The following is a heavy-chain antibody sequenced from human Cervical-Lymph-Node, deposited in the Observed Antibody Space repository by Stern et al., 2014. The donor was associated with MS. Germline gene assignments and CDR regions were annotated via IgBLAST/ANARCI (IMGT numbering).Heavy chain of an antibody. CDR1: GFTVSRDY. Sequence: EVQLVESGGGVIQPGGSLRLSCTAPGFTVSRDYMTWVRQAPGKGLDWVSLITNVGNTFYTDSVKGRFTISRDDSKNTVYLHMTSLRAEDTAMYYCARDTSSPERSDWWGQGTLVTVSS. V-gene: IGHV3-53*01. J-gene: IGHJ4*02. CDR2: ITNVGNT. D-gene: IGHD1-1*01. CDR3: ARDTSSPERSDW.